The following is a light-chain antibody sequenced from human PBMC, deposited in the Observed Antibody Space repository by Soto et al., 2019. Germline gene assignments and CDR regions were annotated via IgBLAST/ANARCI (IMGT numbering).Light chain of an antibody. CDR2: KAS. V-gene: IGKV1-5*03. CDR3: QHYNSYSEA. J-gene: IGKJ1*01. CDR1: QTISSW. Sequence: MPMARSAGPLYKSVRDRVTVPCRASQTISSWLAWYQQKPGKAPKLLIYKASTLKSGVPSRFSGSGSGTEFTLTISSLQPDDFATYYCQHYNSYSEAFGQGTKVDIK.